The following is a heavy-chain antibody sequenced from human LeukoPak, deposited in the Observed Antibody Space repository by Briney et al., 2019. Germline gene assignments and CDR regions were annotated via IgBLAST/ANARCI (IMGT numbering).Heavy chain of an antibody. D-gene: IGHD3-3*01. CDR1: GFTFSDFG. CDR2: IAYDGSKK. V-gene: IGHV3-30*19. CDR3: AKNHKAVTISGVPSQGY. J-gene: IGHJ4*02. Sequence: GGSLRLSFAASGFTFSDFGMHWVRQAPGKGLEWVAFIAYDGSKKYYAESVKGRFTISRDDSRNTLYLQMSALKTEDTAVYYCAKNHKAVTISGVPSQGYWGQGTLVTVSS.